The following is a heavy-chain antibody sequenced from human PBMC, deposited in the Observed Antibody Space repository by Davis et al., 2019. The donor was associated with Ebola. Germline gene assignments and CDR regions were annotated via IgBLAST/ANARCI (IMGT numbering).Heavy chain of an antibody. V-gene: IGHV1-69*10. CDR2: IIPILGIA. CDR1: GGTFSSYA. J-gene: IGHJ3*02. CDR3: ARVLDYYGSRDDAFDI. D-gene: IGHD3-10*01. Sequence: SVKVSCKASGGTFSSYAISWVRQAPGQGLEWMGGIIPILGIANYAQKFQGRVTITADESTSTAYMELSSLRSEDTAVYYCARVLDYYGSRDDAFDIWGQGTMVTVSS.